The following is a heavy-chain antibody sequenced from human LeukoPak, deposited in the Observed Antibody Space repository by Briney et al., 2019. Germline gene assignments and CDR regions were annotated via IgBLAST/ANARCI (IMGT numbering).Heavy chain of an antibody. CDR1: GFTFSSYS. Sequence: GGSLRLSCAASGFTFSSYSMNWVRQAPGKGLEWVSYISSSSSTIYYADSVKGRFTISRDNSKNTLYLQMNSLRAEDTAVYYCARDQQWLIDYWGQGTLVTISS. J-gene: IGHJ4*02. CDR2: ISSSSSTI. V-gene: IGHV3-48*01. CDR3: ARDQQWLIDY. D-gene: IGHD6-19*01.